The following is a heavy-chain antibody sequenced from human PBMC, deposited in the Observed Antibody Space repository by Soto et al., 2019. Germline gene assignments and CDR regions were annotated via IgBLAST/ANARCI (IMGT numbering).Heavy chain of an antibody. J-gene: IGHJ6*02. V-gene: IGHV1-69*13. CDR1: GGTFSSYA. Sequence: RPRASVKVSCKASGGTFSSYAISWVRQAPGQGLEWMGGIIPIFGTANYAQKFQGRVTITADESTSTAYMELSSLRSEDTAVYYCARDNGLPQYYDILTGPPGMDVWGQGTTVTVSS. D-gene: IGHD3-9*01. CDR3: ARDNGLPQYYDILTGPPGMDV. CDR2: IIPIFGTA.